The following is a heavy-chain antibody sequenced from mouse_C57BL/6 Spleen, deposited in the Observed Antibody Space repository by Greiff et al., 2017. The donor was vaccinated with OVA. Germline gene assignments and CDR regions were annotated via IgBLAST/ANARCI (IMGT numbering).Heavy chain of an antibody. CDR3: ARKLDELGSFDV. D-gene: IGHD4-1*01. V-gene: IGHV5-4*01. CDR1: GFTFSSYA. J-gene: IGHJ1*03. Sequence: EVHLVESGGGLVKPGGSLKLSCAASGFTFSSYAMSWVRQTPEKRLEWVAIISAGGSYTYYPDNVKGRFTISRDNAKNNLYLQRSHLKSEDTAMYYCARKLDELGSFDVWGTGTTVTVSS. CDR2: ISAGGSYT.